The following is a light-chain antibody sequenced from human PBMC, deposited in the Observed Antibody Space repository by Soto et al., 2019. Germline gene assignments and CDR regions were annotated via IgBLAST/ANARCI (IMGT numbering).Light chain of an antibody. Sequence: EIVLTQSPATLSLSPGERATLSCRAGQSVGSYLAWYQQKPGQAPRLLIYGASNRATGIPDRFSGSGSGTDFTLTISRLEPEDFAVYYCQQYGSSITFGQGTRLEIK. CDR2: GAS. CDR1: QSVGSY. J-gene: IGKJ5*01. CDR3: QQYGSSIT. V-gene: IGKV3-20*01.